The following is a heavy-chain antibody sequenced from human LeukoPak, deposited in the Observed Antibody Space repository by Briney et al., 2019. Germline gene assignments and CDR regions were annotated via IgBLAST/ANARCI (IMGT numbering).Heavy chain of an antibody. V-gene: IGHV3-30*04. CDR1: GFTFSSYA. J-gene: IGHJ4*02. Sequence: GRSLRLSCAASGFTFSSYAMHWVRQAPGKGLEWVAVISYDGNNKYYADSVKGRFTISRDNSKNTLYLQTNSLRAEDTAVYYCATDNWGYIDYWGQGTLVTVSS. CDR3: ATDNWGYIDY. CDR2: ISYDGNNK. D-gene: IGHD7-27*01.